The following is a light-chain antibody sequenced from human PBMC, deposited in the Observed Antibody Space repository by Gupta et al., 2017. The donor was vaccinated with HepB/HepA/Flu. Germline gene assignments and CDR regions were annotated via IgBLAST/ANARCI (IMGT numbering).Light chain of an antibody. CDR2: LNSDGSH. CDR1: SGHSSYA. V-gene: IGLV4-69*01. Sequence: QLVLTQSPSASASLGASVKLTCTLSSGHSSYAIAWHQQQPEKGPRYLMKLNSDGSHSKGDGSPDRFSGSSSGAERYLTISSVQAEDEDDYYCQTWGTGIVVFGGGTNLTVL. CDR3: QTWGTGIVV. J-gene: IGLJ2*01.